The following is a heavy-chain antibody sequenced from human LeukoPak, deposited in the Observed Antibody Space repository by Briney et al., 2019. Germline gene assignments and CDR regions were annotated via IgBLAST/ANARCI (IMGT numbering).Heavy chain of an antibody. CDR1: GFSFSTYG. CDR2: ISSSSSYI. Sequence: GGSLRISCAASGFSFSTYGIHWVRQAPGKGLEWVSAISSSSSYIYYADSVKGRFTISRDNAKNSLYLQMNSLRAEDTAIYYCARGQGATVPQVGKNWFDPWGQGTRVTVSS. V-gene: IGHV3-21*01. CDR3: ARGQGATVPQVGKNWFDP. D-gene: IGHD1-26*01. J-gene: IGHJ5*02.